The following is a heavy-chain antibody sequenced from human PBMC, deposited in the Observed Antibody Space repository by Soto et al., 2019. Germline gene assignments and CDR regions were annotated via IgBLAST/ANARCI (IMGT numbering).Heavy chain of an antibody. Sequence: GGSLRLSCAASGFTFSTYSMSWVRQTPGRGLEWVASISSASSFIYYSASLNGRFTISRDNAKNSLFLHMTSLTVEDTALYYCAGVPAALKSGWFGPWGQGTMVTDSS. CDR2: ISSASSFI. D-gene: IGHD2-15*01. V-gene: IGHV3-21*01. CDR3: AGVPAALKSGWFGP. CDR1: GFTFSTYS. J-gene: IGHJ5*02.